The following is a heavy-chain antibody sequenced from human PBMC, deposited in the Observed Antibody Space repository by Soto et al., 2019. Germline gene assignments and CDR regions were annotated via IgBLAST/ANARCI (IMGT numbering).Heavy chain of an antibody. V-gene: IGHV4-34*01. D-gene: IGHD3-16*01. CDR3: ARVSSWGFDY. Sequence: SETLSLTCAVYGGSFSGYYWSWIRQPPGKGLEWIGEINHSGSTNYNPSLKSRVTISVDTSKNQFSLKLSSVTAADTAVYYCARVSSWGFDYWGQGTLVTVSS. J-gene: IGHJ4*02. CDR2: INHSGST. CDR1: GGSFSGYY.